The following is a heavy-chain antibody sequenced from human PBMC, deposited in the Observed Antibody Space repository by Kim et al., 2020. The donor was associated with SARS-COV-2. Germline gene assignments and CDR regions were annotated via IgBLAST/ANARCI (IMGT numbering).Heavy chain of an antibody. Sequence: GGSLRLSCVVSGFTFVDYAMHWVRQVPGKSLEWVSIINGNGGTTYYSDSVRGRFTVSRDNSKNSLFLQMNSLRSEDTAFYYCVKDTGSGYYCFDSWGQGTLVTVSS. J-gene: IGHJ4*02. V-gene: IGHV3-43*02. CDR3: VKDTGSGYYCFDS. D-gene: IGHD3-22*01. CDR1: GFTFVDYA. CDR2: INGNGGTT.